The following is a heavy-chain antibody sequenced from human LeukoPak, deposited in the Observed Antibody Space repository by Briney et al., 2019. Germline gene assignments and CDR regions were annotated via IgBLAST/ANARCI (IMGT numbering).Heavy chain of an antibody. J-gene: IGHJ4*02. CDR2: IIPMFGTA. V-gene: IGHV1-69*05. CDR3: ARTSSSWFDY. CDR1: GGTFRSYA. D-gene: IGHD6-13*01. Sequence: GASVKVSCKASGGTFRSYAINWVRQAPGQGLEWMGGIIPMFGTANHAQKFQGRVTMTTDTSTSTAYMELRSLRSDDTAVYYCARTSSSWFDYWGQGTLVTVSS.